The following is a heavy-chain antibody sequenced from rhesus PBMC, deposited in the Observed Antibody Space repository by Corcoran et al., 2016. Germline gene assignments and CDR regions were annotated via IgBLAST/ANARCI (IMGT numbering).Heavy chain of an antibody. CDR1: GLTFSSYG. V-gene: IGHV3-54*02. J-gene: IGHJ1*01. CDR3: ARENGYNWNYGDFEF. CDR2: ISYDGSNK. Sequence: EVQLVESGGGLAKPGGSLRLSCAASGLTFSSYGMHWFRQASGKGLEWVAVISYDGSNKYYAYSVKDLFTSSRDNSKNMLYLQMNNLKLEDTAVYYCARENGYNWNYGDFEFWGQGALVTVSS. D-gene: IGHD1-26*01.